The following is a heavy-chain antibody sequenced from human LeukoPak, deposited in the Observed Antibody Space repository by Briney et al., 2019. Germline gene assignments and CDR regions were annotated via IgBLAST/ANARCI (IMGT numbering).Heavy chain of an antibody. J-gene: IGHJ4*02. D-gene: IGHD2-8*01. CDR2: MSDDGRHN. V-gene: IGHV3-30*04. Sequence: PGGSLRLSCAASGFAFSTYAMNWVRQAPGKGLEWVAVMSDDGRHNYYADPVKGRFTISRDNSKSTLYLQMNSLRDDDSAAYFCARVYLERLTAGYFDHWGQGTQVTVSP. CDR1: GFAFSTYA. CDR3: ARVYLERLTAGYFDH.